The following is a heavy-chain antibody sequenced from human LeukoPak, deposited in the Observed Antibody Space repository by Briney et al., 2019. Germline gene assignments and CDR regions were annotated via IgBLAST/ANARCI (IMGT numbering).Heavy chain of an antibody. Sequence: SETLSLTCTVSGDSISSNNYYWGWIRQPPGKGLEWIGTFSYSGGTDYNASLKSRVTISEDTSKNQIFLKLTSVTAADTAVYYCARVPYYNILTGSLLFFDSWGQGTLVTVSS. CDR1: GDSISSNNYY. CDR3: ARVPYYNILTGSLLFFDS. D-gene: IGHD3-9*01. J-gene: IGHJ4*02. V-gene: IGHV4-39*07. CDR2: FSYSGGT.